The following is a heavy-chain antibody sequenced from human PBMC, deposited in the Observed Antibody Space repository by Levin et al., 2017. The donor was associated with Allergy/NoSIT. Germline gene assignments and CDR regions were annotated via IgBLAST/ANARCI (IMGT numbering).Heavy chain of an antibody. CDR3: ARYDYDSSGYYWFDP. CDR2: IYPGDSDT. Sequence: KVSCKGSGYNFTSYWIGWVRQMPGKGLEWMGIIYPGDSDTRYSPSFQGQVTISADKSISTAYLQWSSLKASDTAMYYCARYDYDSSGYYWFDPWGQGTLVTVSS. J-gene: IGHJ5*02. D-gene: IGHD3-22*01. CDR1: GYNFTSYW. V-gene: IGHV5-51*01.